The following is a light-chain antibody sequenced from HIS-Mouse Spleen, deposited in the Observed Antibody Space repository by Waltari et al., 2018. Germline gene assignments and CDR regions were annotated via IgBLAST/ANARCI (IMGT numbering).Light chain of an antibody. CDR2: EVS. V-gene: IGLV2-8*01. J-gene: IGLJ1*01. CDR1: SSDVGGYNY. Sequence: QSALTQPPSASGSPGQSVTIPCPGTSSDVGGYNYVSWSQQHPGKAPKLMIYEVSKRPSGVPDRFSGSKSGNTASLTVSGLQAEDEADYYCSSYAGSNNSLYVFGTGTKVTVL. CDR3: SSYAGSNNSLYV.